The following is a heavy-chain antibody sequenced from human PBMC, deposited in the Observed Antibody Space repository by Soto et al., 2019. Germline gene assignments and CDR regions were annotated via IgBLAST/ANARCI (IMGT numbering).Heavy chain of an antibody. CDR3: AKDPGATRYFDY. CDR1: GFTFSSYA. Sequence: GGSLRLSCAASGFTFSSYAMSWVRQAPGKGLEWVSAISGSGGSTYYADSVKGRFTISRDNSKTTLYLQMNSLRAEDTAVYYCAKDPGATRYFDYWGQGTLVTVSS. CDR2: ISGSGGST. J-gene: IGHJ4*02. D-gene: IGHD1-26*01. V-gene: IGHV3-23*01.